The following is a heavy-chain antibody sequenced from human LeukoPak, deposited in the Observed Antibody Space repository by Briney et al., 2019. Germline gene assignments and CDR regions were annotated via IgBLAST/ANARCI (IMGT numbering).Heavy chain of an antibody. D-gene: IGHD2-2*02. CDR1: GGSFSDYY. Sequence: SETLSLTCAVYGGSFSDYYWTWIRQPPGKGLEWIGEINHSGSTNYNPSLKSRVTISVDTSKNQFSLKLSSVTAADTAVYYCARVPGYRGCSSTSCYRVGYYFDYWGQGTLVTVSS. J-gene: IGHJ4*02. CDR2: INHSGST. CDR3: ARVPGYRGCSSTSCYRVGYYFDY. V-gene: IGHV4-34*01.